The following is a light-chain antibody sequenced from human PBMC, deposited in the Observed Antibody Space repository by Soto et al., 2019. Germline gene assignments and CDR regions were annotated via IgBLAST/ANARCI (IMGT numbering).Light chain of an antibody. CDR1: QSISSY. Sequence: DIQMTQSPSSLSASVGDRVTITCRASQSISSYLNWYQQKPGKAPKLLIYAASSLQSGVPSRFSGGGSGTDFTLSISSLQPEDFATYFCQQSYGSPWTFGQGTKVDIK. CDR3: QQSYGSPWT. CDR2: AAS. V-gene: IGKV1-39*01. J-gene: IGKJ1*01.